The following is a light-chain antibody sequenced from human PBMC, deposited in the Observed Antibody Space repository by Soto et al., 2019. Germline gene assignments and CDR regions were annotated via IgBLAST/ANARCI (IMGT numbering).Light chain of an antibody. CDR2: SNN. CDR1: SSNIGSYT. J-gene: IGLJ2*01. Sequence: QSVLTQPPSASGTPGQRVTISCSGSSSNIGSYTVNWYQQLPGTAPKLLIYSNNQLPSGVPDRFSGSKSGTSASLAISGRQSEDEADYYCAAWDDSLNGVVFGGGTKLTVL. V-gene: IGLV1-44*01. CDR3: AAWDDSLNGVV.